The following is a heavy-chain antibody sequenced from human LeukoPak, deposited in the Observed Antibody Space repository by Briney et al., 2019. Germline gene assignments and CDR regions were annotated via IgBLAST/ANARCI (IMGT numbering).Heavy chain of an antibody. CDR2: IYYSGST. Sequence: SETLSLTCTVSGGSISSYYWSWIRQPPGKGLEWIGYIYYSGSTNYNPSLKSRVTISVDTSKNQFSLKLSSVTAANTAVYYCARSGPFMGFSGDYPYDYWGQGTLVTVSS. CDR3: ARSGPFMGFSGDYPYDY. J-gene: IGHJ4*02. V-gene: IGHV4-59*12. D-gene: IGHD4-17*01. CDR1: GGSISSYY.